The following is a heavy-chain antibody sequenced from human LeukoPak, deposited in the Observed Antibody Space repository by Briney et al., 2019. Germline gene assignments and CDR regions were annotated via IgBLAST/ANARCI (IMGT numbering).Heavy chain of an antibody. CDR1: GYTFTSYY. J-gene: IGHJ4*02. CDR2: INPSGGST. CDR3: AKAFYDYVLGSYRLDY. Sequence: GASVKVSCKASGYTFTSYYMHWVRQAPGQGLEWMGIINPSGGSTSYAQKFQGRVTMTEDTSTNTAYMELSSLRSEDTAVYYCAKAFYDYVLGSYRLDYWGQGTLVTVSS. V-gene: IGHV1-46*01. D-gene: IGHD3-16*02.